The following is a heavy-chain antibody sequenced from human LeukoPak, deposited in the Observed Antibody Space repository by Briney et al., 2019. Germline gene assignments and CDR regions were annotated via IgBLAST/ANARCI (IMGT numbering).Heavy chain of an antibody. CDR3: AREWLYYYDSSGYLHYYYYMDV. J-gene: IGHJ6*03. CDR1: GYTFTSYY. D-gene: IGHD3-22*01. CDR2: INPSGGST. V-gene: IGHV1-46*01. Sequence: ASVKVSCKASGYTFTSYYMHWVRQAPGQGLEWMGIINPSGGSTSYAQKFQGRVTMTRDTSTSTVYMELRSLRSDDTAVYYCAREWLYYYDSSGYLHYYYYMDVWGKGTTVTVSS.